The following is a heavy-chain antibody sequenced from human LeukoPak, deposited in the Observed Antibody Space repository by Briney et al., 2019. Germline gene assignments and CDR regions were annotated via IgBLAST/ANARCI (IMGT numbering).Heavy chain of an antibody. J-gene: IGHJ4*02. Sequence: ASVKVSCKASGYTFTGYYMHWVRQAPGQGLEWMGWINPNSGGTNYAQKFQGRVTMARDTSISTAYMELSRLRSDDTAVYYCARDGDYVWGPKLLFDYWGQGTLVTVSP. CDR3: ARDGDYVWGPKLLFDY. V-gene: IGHV1-2*02. CDR2: INPNSGGT. D-gene: IGHD3-16*01. CDR1: GYTFTGYY.